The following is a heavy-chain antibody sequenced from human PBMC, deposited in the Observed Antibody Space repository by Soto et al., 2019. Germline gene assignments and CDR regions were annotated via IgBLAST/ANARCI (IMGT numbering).Heavy chain of an antibody. CDR2: IYTSGST. J-gene: IGHJ4*02. Sequence: SETLSLTCTVSGGSISSYYWSWIRQPAGKGLEWIGRIYTSGSTNYNPSLKSRVTMSVDTSKNQFSLRLGSVTAADTAVYYCARQTRYIGYALWPPYYFDYWGQGLLVTVSS. CDR1: GGSISSYY. V-gene: IGHV4-4*07. CDR3: ARQTRYIGYALWPPYYFDY. D-gene: IGHD5-12*01.